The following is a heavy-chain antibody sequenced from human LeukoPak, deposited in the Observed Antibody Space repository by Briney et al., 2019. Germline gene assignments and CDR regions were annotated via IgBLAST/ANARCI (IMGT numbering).Heavy chain of an antibody. CDR2: FDPEDGET. CDR3: ATAPLGIAVAGNYYGMDV. J-gene: IGHJ6*04. Sequence: ASVTVSCKLSGYTLTELSMHWVRQAPGKGLEWMGGFDPEDGETIYEQKFQGRVTMTEDTSTDTAYMELSSLRSEDTAVYYCATAPLGIAVAGNYYGMDVWGKGTTVTVSS. D-gene: IGHD6-19*01. CDR1: GYTLTELS. V-gene: IGHV1-24*01.